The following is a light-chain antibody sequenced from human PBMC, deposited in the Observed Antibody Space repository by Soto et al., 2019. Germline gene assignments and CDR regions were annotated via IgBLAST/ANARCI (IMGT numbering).Light chain of an antibody. CDR3: QVWDSSSDHRV. CDR1: NIGSKN. Sequence: SYALTQPPSVSVAPGQTARITCGGSNIGSKNVHWYQQKPGQAPILVVHDDSDRPSGIPERFSGSNFGNTATLTIRRVEAGDEGDYYCQVWDSSSDHRVFGGGTKLTVL. J-gene: IGLJ2*01. CDR2: DDS. V-gene: IGLV3-21*02.